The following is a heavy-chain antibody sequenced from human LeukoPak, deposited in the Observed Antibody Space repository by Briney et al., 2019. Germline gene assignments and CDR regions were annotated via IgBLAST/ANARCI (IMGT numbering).Heavy chain of an antibody. CDR3: ARAVPYLDIVATITSPPKLSYFDY. J-gene: IGHJ4*02. V-gene: IGHV4-34*01. D-gene: IGHD5-12*01. CDR2: INHSGST. CDR1: GGSFSGYY. Sequence: SETLSLTCAVYGGSFSGYYWSWIRQPPGKGLEWIGEINHSGSTNYNPSLKSRVTISVDTSRNQFSLKLSSVTAADTAVYYCARAVPYLDIVATITSPPKLSYFDYWGQGTLVTVSS.